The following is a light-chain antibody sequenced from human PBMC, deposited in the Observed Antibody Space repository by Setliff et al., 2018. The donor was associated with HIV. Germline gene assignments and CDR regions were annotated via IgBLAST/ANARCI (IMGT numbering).Light chain of an antibody. CDR2: EVS. V-gene: IGLV2-14*01. CDR1: SSDVNGYNY. J-gene: IGLJ1*01. CDR3: SSYTSSSTPYV. Sequence: QSALTQSASVSGSPGQSITISCTGTSSDVNGYNYVSWYQQHPGKAPKLMIYEVSNRPSGVSNRFSGSKSGNTASLTISGLQAEDEADYYCSSYTSSSTPYVFGTGTKVNVL.